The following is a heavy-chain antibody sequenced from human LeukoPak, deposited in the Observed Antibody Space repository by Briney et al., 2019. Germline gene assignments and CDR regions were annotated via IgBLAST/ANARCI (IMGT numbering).Heavy chain of an antibody. J-gene: IGHJ6*03. Sequence: PSETLSLTCTVSGGSISSSSYYWGWIRQPPGTGLEWIGSIYYSGSTYYNPSLKSRVTISVDTSKNQFSLKLSSVTAADTAVYYCARLSRYCSSTSCFYYYYYMDVWGKGTTVTVSS. V-gene: IGHV4-39*01. CDR2: IYYSGST. D-gene: IGHD2-2*01. CDR3: ARLSRYCSSTSCFYYYYYMDV. CDR1: GGSISSSSYY.